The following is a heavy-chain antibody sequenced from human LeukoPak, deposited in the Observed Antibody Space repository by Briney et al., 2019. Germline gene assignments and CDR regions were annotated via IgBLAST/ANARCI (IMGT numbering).Heavy chain of an antibody. CDR2: ISSTGSTI. D-gene: IGHD6-13*01. J-gene: IGHJ4*02. CDR1: GFTFSSYE. V-gene: IGHV3-48*03. CDR3: ARDRAYSSSWRLYFDY. Sequence: GGSLRLSCGASGFTFSSYEMNWVRQAPGKGLEWVSYISSTGSTIYYADSVKGRFTISRDNAKNSLYLQMNSLRAEDTAVYYCARDRAYSSSWRLYFDYWGQGTMVTVSS.